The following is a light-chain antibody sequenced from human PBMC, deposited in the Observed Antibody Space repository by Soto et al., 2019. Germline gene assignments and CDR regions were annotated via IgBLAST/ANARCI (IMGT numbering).Light chain of an antibody. CDR3: GTWDGSLTAVV. Sequence: QSALTQPASVSGSPGQSITISCTGTSSDVGSYNLVSWYQHLPGTAPKLLIYESNKRPSGIPDRFSGSKSGTSATLGITGLQTGDEADYYCGTWDGSLTAVVFGGGTKVTVL. J-gene: IGLJ2*01. CDR2: ESN. V-gene: IGLV1-51*01. CDR1: SSDVGSYNL.